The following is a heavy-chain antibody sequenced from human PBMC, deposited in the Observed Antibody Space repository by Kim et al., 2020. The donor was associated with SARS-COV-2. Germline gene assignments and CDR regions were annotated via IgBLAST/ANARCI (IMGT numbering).Heavy chain of an antibody. Sequence: SETLSLTCAVYGGSFSGYYWSWIRQPPGKGLEWIGEINHSGSTNYNPSLKSRVTISVDTSKNQFSLKLSSVTAADTAVYYCARGVRWELLGRSRFDPWGQGTLVTVSS. CDR1: GGSFSGYY. CDR2: INHSGST. CDR3: ARGVRWELLGRSRFDP. J-gene: IGHJ5*02. V-gene: IGHV4-34*01. D-gene: IGHD1-26*01.